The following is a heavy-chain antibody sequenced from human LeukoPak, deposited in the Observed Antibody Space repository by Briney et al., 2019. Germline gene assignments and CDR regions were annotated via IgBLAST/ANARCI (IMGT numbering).Heavy chain of an antibody. CDR3: ASLRLIDY. CDR2: INPNSGAT. D-gene: IGHD3-16*01. CDR1: GYTFTGYY. V-gene: IGHV1-2*02. J-gene: IGHJ4*02. Sequence: GASVKVSCKASGYTFTGYYMHWVRQAPGQGLEWMGCINPNSGATNYAQKFQGRATMTRDTSISTAYMELSGLRSDDTAVYYCASLRLIDYWGQGTLVTVSS.